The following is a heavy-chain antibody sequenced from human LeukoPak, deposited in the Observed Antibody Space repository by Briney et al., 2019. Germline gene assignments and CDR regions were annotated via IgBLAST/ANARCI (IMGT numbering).Heavy chain of an antibody. CDR3: ARGYAIDY. D-gene: IGHD2-8*01. CDR2: IYHSGST. J-gene: IGHJ4*02. V-gene: IGHV4-38-2*02. Sequence: SETLSLTCTVSGYSISSGYYWGWIRQPPGKGLEWIGSIYHSGSTYYNPSLKRRVTISVDTSKNPFSLKLSSVTAADTAVYYCARGYAIDYWGQGTLVTVSS. CDR1: GYSISSGYY.